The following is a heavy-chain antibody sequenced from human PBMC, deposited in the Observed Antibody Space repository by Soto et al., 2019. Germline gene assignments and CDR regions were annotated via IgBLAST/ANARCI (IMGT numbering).Heavy chain of an antibody. CDR2: ISYSGST. CDR1: GDYSSVGDYF. D-gene: IGHD2-2*01. V-gene: IGHV4-30-4*01. J-gene: IGHJ5*02. Sequence: PSETLSLTCAVSGDYSSVGDYFWSCIRQPPGKGLAWLGYISYSGSTYYNPSLKSRVTISRDTSRNQFSLRLHSVTAADTAVYYCARGVTVVQPTAMSWLDPWGPGTLVTVSS. CDR3: ARGVTVVQPTAMSWLDP.